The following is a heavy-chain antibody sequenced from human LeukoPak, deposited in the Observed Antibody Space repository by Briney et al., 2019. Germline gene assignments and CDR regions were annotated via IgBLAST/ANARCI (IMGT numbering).Heavy chain of an antibody. V-gene: IGHV4-39*01. J-gene: IGHJ4*02. CDR3: ARHPYYYGSGSQRPYYFDY. CDR1: GGSISSSSYY. CDR2: IYYSGST. D-gene: IGHD3-10*01. Sequence: SETLSLTCTVSGGSISSSSYYWGWIRQPPGKGLEWIGSIYYSGSTNYNPSLKSRVTISVDTSKNQFSLKLSSVTAADTAVYYCARHPYYYGSGSQRPYYFDYWGQGTLVTVSS.